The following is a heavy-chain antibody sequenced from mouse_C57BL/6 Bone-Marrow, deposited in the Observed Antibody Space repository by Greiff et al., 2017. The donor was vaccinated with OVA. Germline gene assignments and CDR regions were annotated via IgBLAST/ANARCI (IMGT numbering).Heavy chain of an antibody. CDR2: ISSGGSYT. Sequence: EVKVVESGGDLVKPGGSLKLSCAASGFTFSSYGMSWVRQTPDKRLEWVATISSGGSYTYYPDSVKGRFTISRDNAKNTLYLQMSSLKSEDTAMYYCARVATFAYWGQGTLVTVSA. D-gene: IGHD1-1*01. CDR1: GFTFSSYG. J-gene: IGHJ3*01. CDR3: ARVATFAY. V-gene: IGHV5-6*01.